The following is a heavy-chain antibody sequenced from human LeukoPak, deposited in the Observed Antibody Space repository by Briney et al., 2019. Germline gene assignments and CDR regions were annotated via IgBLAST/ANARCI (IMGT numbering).Heavy chain of an antibody. Sequence: GGSLRLSCAAYGFTFSSYGMHWVRQAPGKGLEWVAVIWYDGSNKYYADSVKGRFTISRDNSKNTLYLQMNSLRAEDTAVYYCARDAEQLGGYYYYGMDVWGKGTTVTVSS. CDR3: ARDAEQLGGYYYYGMDV. D-gene: IGHD6-13*01. CDR2: IWYDGSNK. CDR1: GFTFSSYG. J-gene: IGHJ6*04. V-gene: IGHV3-33*01.